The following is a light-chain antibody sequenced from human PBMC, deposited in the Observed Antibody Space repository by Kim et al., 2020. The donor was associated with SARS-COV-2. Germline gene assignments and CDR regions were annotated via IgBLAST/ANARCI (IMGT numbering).Light chain of an antibody. CDR2: AAS. CDR3: QQYNNWPST. Sequence: VSPGERATLSCSASQSVSSNLAWYQQKPRQAPRHLIYAASTGATGIPARFSGSGSGTEFTLTISRLQSEDFAVYYCQQYNNWPSTFGGGTKVDIK. V-gene: IGKV3-15*01. CDR1: QSVSSN. J-gene: IGKJ4*01.